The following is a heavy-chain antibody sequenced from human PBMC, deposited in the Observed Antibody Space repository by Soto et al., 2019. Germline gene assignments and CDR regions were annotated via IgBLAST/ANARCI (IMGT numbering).Heavy chain of an antibody. V-gene: IGHV1-2*02. J-gene: IGHJ6*02. Sequence: ASVKVSCKASGYTFTGYYMHWVRQAPGQGLEWMGWINPNSGGTNYAQKFQGRVTMTRDTSISTAYVELSRLRSDDTAVYYCARDYITGTTHLYYYYYYGMDVWGQGTTVTVSS. CDR2: INPNSGGT. CDR3: ARDYITGTTHLYYYYYYGMDV. D-gene: IGHD1-7*01. CDR1: GYTFTGYY.